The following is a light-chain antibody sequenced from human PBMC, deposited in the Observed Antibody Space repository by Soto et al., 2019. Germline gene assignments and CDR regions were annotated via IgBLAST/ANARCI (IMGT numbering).Light chain of an antibody. J-gene: IGLJ1*01. CDR1: SSNIGSNY. V-gene: IGLV1-47*02. CDR3: AAWDDSLSGRYV. Sequence: QSVLTQPPSASGTPGQRVTISCSGSSSNIGSNYVYWYQQLLGTAPKLLIYSNNQRPSGVPDRFSGSKSGTSASLAISGLRSEDEADYYCAAWDDSLSGRYVFGTGTKLTVL. CDR2: SNN.